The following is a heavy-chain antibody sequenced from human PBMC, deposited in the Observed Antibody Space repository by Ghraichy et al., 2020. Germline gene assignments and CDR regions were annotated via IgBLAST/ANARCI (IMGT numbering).Heavy chain of an antibody. V-gene: IGHV3-7*03. J-gene: IGHJ4*02. CDR2: INDDGKER. D-gene: IGHD1-26*01. CDR3: ARDPSHGALDY. CDR1: GYSFKNSW. Sequence: LSLTCAASGYSFKNSWMSWVRQAPGMGLEWVANINDDGKERYYVDSVRDRFTISRDNAKNSLYLQMTGLRADDTAVYYCARDPSHGALDYWGQGTLVTVSS.